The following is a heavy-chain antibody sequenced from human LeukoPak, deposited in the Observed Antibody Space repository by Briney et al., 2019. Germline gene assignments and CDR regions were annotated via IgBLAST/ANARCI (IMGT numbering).Heavy chain of an antibody. CDR2: IYYSGST. CDR3: ARYRYGSGSYYKSYGMDV. D-gene: IGHD3-10*01. CDR1: GGSISSYY. Sequence: MPSETLSLTCTVSGGSISSYYWSWLRQPPGKGLEGLGYIYYSGSTNYNPSLKSRVTISVDTSKNQFSLKLSSVTAADTAVYYCARYRYGSGSYYKSYGMDVWGKGTTVTVSS. V-gene: IGHV4-59*01. J-gene: IGHJ6*04.